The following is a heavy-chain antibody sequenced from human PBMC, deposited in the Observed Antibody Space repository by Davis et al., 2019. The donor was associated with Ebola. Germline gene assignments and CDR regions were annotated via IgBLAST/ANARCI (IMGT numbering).Heavy chain of an antibody. CDR3: ARGPSVATAHYLDY. Sequence: SVKVSCKASGSTISTYTIDWVRQAPGQGLEWMGGIIPLFGTTNYAQKFRGRVMITADKSTRIAYMELNSLTSEDTAVYYCARGPSVATAHYLDYWGQGTLVTVSS. V-gene: IGHV1-69*06. CDR1: GSTISTYT. J-gene: IGHJ4*02. D-gene: IGHD2-21*02. CDR2: IIPLFGTT.